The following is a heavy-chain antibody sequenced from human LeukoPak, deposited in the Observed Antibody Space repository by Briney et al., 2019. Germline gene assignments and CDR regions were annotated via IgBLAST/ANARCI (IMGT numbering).Heavy chain of an antibody. D-gene: IGHD1-26*01. J-gene: IGHJ6*03. CDR3: ARDPRSAYYYYYMDV. CDR2: ISAYNGNT. CDR1: GYTFTSYG. V-gene: IGHV1-18*01. Sequence: GASVKVSCKASGYTFTSYGISWVRQAPGQGLEWMGWISAYNGNTNYAQKLQGRVTMATDTSTSTAYMELRSLRSDDTAVYYCARDPRSAYYYYYMDVWGKGTTVTVSS.